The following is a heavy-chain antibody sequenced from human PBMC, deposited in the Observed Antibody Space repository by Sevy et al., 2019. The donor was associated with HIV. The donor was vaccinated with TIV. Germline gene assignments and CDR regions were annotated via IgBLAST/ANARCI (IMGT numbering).Heavy chain of an antibody. D-gene: IGHD6-13*01. CDR3: STHAGIAAAGRVFDY. V-gene: IGHV3-72*01. CDR2: TRNKADSYST. Sequence: GGSLRLSCAASGFTFSDHYMEWVRQAPGKGLEWVGRTRNKADSYSTEYAGSVKGRFTISRDDSKNSLYLQMNSLNTEDTAVYYWSTHAGIAAAGRVFDYWGQGTLVTVSS. CDR1: GFTFSDHY. J-gene: IGHJ4*02.